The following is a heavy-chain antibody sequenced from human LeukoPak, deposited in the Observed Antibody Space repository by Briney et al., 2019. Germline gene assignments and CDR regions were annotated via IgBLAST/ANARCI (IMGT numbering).Heavy chain of an antibody. D-gene: IGHD4-11*01. J-gene: IGHJ6*03. Sequence: GGSLRLSCAASGFTFSSYWMSWVRQAPGKGLEWVANIKQDGSEKHYVASVKGRLTISRDTAKNSLYLQMNSLRVEDTAVYYCARDQTSYYYYYMDVWGKGTPVTVSS. CDR3: ARDQTSYYYYYMDV. CDR1: GFTFSSYW. CDR2: IKQDGSEK. V-gene: IGHV3-7*01.